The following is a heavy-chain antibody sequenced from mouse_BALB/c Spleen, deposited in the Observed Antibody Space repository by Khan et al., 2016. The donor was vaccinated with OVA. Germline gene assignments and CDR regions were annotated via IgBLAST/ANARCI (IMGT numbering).Heavy chain of an antibody. V-gene: IGHV14-1*02. D-gene: IGHD2-1*01. CDR1: GFNIKDYY. Sequence: EVELVESGAELVRPGALVKLSCKASGFNIKDYYMHWVKQRPEQGPEWIGWIDPENGHTIYDPKFQDKASITADTSSNTAYLQLSTLTSEDTAVYYCARYGNYLYAMDYWGQGTSVTVSS. CDR2: IDPENGHT. J-gene: IGHJ4*01. CDR3: ARYGNYLYAMDY.